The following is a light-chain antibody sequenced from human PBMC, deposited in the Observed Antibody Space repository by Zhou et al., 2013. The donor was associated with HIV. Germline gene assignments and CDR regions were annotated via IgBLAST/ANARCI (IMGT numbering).Light chain of an antibody. CDR3: QHYNSYSWT. CDR2: GAS. CDR1: QSISNY. J-gene: IGKJ1*01. Sequence: DIQMTQSPPSLSASVGDSVSITCRASQSISNYLNWYQQRPGKGPELLIYGASRLQSGVPSRFSGSGSGTDFTLTISNLQPEDFATYYCQHYNSYSWTFGQGTKVEIK. V-gene: IGKV1-39*01.